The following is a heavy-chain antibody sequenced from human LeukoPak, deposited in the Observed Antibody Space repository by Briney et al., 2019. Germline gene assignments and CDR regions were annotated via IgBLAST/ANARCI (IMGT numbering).Heavy chain of an antibody. D-gene: IGHD2-2*01. V-gene: IGHV3-15*01. J-gene: IGHJ3*02. Sequence: GGSLRLSCAASGFTFSSYSMNWVRQAPGKGLEWVGRIKSKTDGGTTDYAAPVKGRFTISRDDSKNTLYLQMNSLRTEDTAVYYCTHDGRYCSSTSCSSGAFDIWGQGTMVTVSS. CDR3: THDGRYCSSTSCSSGAFDI. CDR1: GFTFSSYS. CDR2: IKSKTDGGTT.